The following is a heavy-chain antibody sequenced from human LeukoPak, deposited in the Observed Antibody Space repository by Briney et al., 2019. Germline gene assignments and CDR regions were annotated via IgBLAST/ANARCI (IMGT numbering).Heavy chain of an antibody. J-gene: IGHJ6*03. V-gene: IGHV1-2*06. CDR2: INPNSGGT. D-gene: IGHD5-18*01. CDR3: ARGGYSYGPDLPYYYHMDV. Sequence: ASVKVSCKASGYTFTGYYIHWVRQAPGQGLEWMGRINPNSGGTNYAQKFQGRVTMTRDTSISTAYMELSRLRSDDTAVYYCARGGYSYGPDLPYYYHMDVWGKGTTVTVSS. CDR1: GYTFTGYY.